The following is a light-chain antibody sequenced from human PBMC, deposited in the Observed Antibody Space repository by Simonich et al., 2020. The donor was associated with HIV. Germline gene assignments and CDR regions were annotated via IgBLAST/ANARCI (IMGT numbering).Light chain of an antibody. CDR1: SSNVGGYNY. V-gene: IGLV2-14*01. CDR3: SSYTSSSTVV. CDR2: HVS. J-gene: IGLJ2*01. Sequence: QSALTQPASVSGSPGQSITISCTGTSSNVGGYNYVSWYQQPPGKSPKLMIYHVSKRPSGVSNRFSGSKSGNTASLTISGLQAEDEADYYCSSYTSSSTVVFGGGTKLTVL.